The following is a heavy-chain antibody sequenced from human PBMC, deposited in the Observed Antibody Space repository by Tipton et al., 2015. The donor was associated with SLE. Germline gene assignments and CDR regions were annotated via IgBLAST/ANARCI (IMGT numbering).Heavy chain of an antibody. J-gene: IGHJ6*03. CDR3: ASRSSTRTNYYYMDV. D-gene: IGHD2-2*01. V-gene: IGHV4-31*03. CDR2: ICYSGST. CDR1: GGSISSGGYY. Sequence: TLSLTCTVSGGSISSGGYYWSWIRQHPGKGLEWIGYICYSGSTYYNPSLKSRVTISVDTSKNQFSLKLSSVTAADTAVYYCASRSSTRTNYYYMDVWGKGTTVTVSS.